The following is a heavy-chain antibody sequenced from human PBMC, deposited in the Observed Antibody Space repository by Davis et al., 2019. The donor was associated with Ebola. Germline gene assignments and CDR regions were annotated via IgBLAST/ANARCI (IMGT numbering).Heavy chain of an antibody. CDR2: INSDGSST. CDR1: GFTFSTYW. J-gene: IGHJ2*01. D-gene: IGHD2-21*01. V-gene: IGHV3-74*01. CDR3: AKGTVIAIYAQNWYFDL. Sequence: PGGSLRLSCAASGFTFSTYWMHWVRQTPGKGLVWVSHINSDGSSTTYADSVKGRFTISRDNAKNTLYLQMNSLRAEDTAVYYCAKGTVIAIYAQNWYFDLWGRGTLVTVSS.